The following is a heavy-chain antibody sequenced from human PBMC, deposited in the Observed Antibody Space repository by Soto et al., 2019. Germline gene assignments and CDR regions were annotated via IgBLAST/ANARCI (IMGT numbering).Heavy chain of an antibody. CDR3: VRGRIVVVISSRFGAFDI. D-gene: IGHD3-22*01. CDR2: INPSGGST. J-gene: IGHJ3*02. Sequence: QVQLVQSGAEVKKPGASVKVSCKASGYTFTSYYMHWVRQAPGQGLEWWGIINPSGGSTSYAQKFQGRVTMTRDTSTSTVYMELSSLRSEDTAVYYCVRGRIVVVISSRFGAFDIWGQGTMVTVSS. CDR1: GYTFTSYY. V-gene: IGHV1-46*01.